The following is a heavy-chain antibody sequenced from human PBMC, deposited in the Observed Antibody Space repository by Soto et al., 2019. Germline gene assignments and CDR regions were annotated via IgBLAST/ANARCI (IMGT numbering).Heavy chain of an antibody. CDR2: INSDGSST. CDR1: GFTFSSYW. V-gene: IGHV3-74*01. D-gene: IGHD6-13*01. J-gene: IGHJ5*02. CDR3: TTAVPGPGGAAAGTVAGNWFDP. Sequence: GGSLRLSCAASGFTFSSYWMHWVRQAPGKGLVWVSRINSDGSSTSYADSVEGRFTISRDNSKNTLYLQMNSLKTEDTAVYYCTTAVPGPGGAAAGTVAGNWFDPWGQGTLVTVSS.